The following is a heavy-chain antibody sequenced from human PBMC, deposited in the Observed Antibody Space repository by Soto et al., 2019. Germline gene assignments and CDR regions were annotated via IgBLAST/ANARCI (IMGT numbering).Heavy chain of an antibody. Sequence: QVQLVQSGAEVKKPGSSVKVSCKASGGTFSSYTISWVRQAPGQGLEWMGRIIPILGIANYAQKFQGRVTITADKSPSKAYMELSSLRSEDTAVYYWARVMTFFGVVARVYMYVWGKVNTVTVSS. CDR2: IIPILGIA. V-gene: IGHV1-69*02. D-gene: IGHD3-3*01. CDR1: GGTFSSYT. J-gene: IGHJ6*03. CDR3: ARVMTFFGVVARVYMYV.